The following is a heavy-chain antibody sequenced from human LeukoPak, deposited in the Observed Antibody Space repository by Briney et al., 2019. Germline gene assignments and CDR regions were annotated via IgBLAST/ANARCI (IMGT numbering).Heavy chain of an antibody. CDR3: ARHRFASPLDS. V-gene: IGHV4-59*08. CDR2: IFYTWDS. J-gene: IGHJ4*02. CDR1: GVSSSSSY. D-gene: IGHD2-21*01. Sequence: PSETLSLTCTVSGVSSSSSYWSWIRQPPGKGLEWIGYIFYTWDSNHNPSFKSRVSISLDTSKDQISLKLSSVTAADTAVYYCARHRFASPLDSWGQGTLVTVSS.